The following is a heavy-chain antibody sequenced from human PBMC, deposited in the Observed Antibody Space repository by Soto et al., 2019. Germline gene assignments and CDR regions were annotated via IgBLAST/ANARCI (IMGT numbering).Heavy chain of an antibody. CDR2: INHSGNT. Sequence: PSETLSLTCAVSGGSIGTGAYYWSWIRQAPGKGLEWIGSINHSGNTYLSPSLKDRVTMSVDTSKNSFSLKLRSATAADTGLYYCSRRAPEGFDPWGQGTLVTVSS. CDR3: SRRAPEGFDP. CDR1: GGSIGTGAYY. V-gene: IGHV4-39*01. J-gene: IGHJ5*02.